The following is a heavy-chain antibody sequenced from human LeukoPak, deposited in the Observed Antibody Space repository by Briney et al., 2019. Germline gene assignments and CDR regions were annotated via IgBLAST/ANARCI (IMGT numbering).Heavy chain of an antibody. CDR2: IYSGGST. Sequence: GGSLRLSCAASGFTVSSNYMSWVRQAPGKGLEWVSVIYSGGSTYYADSVKGRFTISRDNSKNTLYLQMNSLRAEDTVVYYCARSSAPGLRFDYWGQGTLVTVSS. D-gene: IGHD2-15*01. V-gene: IGHV3-66*02. J-gene: IGHJ4*02. CDR3: ARSSAPGLRFDY. CDR1: GFTVSSNY.